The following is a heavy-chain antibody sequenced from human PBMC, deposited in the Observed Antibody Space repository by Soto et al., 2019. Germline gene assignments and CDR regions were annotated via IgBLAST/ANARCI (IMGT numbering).Heavy chain of an antibody. Sequence: GGSLRLSCAASGFTFSGSAMHWVRQASGKGLEWVGRIRSKANSYATAYAASVKGRFTISRDDSKNTAYLQINSLKTEDTAVYYCTRTSTDIVATFDCWGQGTLVTVSS. CDR1: GFTFSGSA. V-gene: IGHV3-73*01. CDR2: IRSKANSYAT. J-gene: IGHJ4*02. CDR3: TRTSTDIVATFDC. D-gene: IGHD5-12*01.